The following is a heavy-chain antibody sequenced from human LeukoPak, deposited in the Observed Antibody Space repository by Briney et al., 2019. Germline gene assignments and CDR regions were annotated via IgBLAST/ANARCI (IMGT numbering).Heavy chain of an antibody. CDR1: GFNFSTHG. D-gene: IGHD3-10*01. V-gene: IGHV3-30*18. Sequence: GGSLRLSCAASGFNFSTHGMHWVRQAPGKGLELVAAISYHGNNKYYADSVKGRFTISRDNSKNTLYVQMNRLRAEDTAVYYCAKMGSPITMVRGVPFDYWGQGTLVTVSS. CDR2: ISYHGNNK. CDR3: AKMGSPITMVRGVPFDY. J-gene: IGHJ4*02.